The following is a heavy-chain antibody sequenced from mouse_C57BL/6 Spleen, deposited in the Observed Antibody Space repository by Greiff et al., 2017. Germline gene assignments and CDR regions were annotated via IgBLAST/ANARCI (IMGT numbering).Heavy chain of an antibody. D-gene: IGHD1-1*01. Sequence: EVMLVESGPELVKPGASVKIPCKASGYTFTDYNMDWVKQSHGKSLEWIGDINPNNGGTIYNQKFKGKATLTVDKSSSTAYMELRSLTSEDTAVYYCARSGYYGSGGFAYWGQGTLVTVSA. CDR3: ARSGYYGSGGFAY. CDR2: INPNNGGT. V-gene: IGHV1-18*01. J-gene: IGHJ3*01. CDR1: GYTFTDYN.